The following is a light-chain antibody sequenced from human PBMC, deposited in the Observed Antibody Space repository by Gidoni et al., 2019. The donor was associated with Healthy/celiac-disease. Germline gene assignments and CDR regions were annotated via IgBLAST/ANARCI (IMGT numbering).Light chain of an antibody. J-gene: IGKJ4*01. Sequence: DIQMTQSPSSLSASVGDRVTITCRASQSISSYLNWYQQKPGKPPKLLIHAASSLQSGVPSRFSGSGSGTDFTLTISSLQPEDFATYYCQQSYSTPPTFGGGTKVEIK. V-gene: IGKV1-39*01. CDR3: QQSYSTPPT. CDR1: QSISSY. CDR2: AAS.